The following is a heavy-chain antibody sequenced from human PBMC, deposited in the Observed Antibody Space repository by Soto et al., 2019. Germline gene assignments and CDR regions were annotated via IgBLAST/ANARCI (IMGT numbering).Heavy chain of an antibody. Sequence: QVQLQESGTGLVKPSETLSLTCAVSGDSISSYYCMWIRQPPGKGLESIGYLYYGRSANYNPFLKSRVTLSVDTSTNQCSLTLSSITAADTAVYYCALRSMAVVPEYWGQGTLVTVAA. CDR2: LYYGRSA. D-gene: IGHD3-22*01. V-gene: IGHV4-59*01. CDR3: ALRSMAVVPEY. CDR1: GDSISSYY. J-gene: IGHJ4*02.